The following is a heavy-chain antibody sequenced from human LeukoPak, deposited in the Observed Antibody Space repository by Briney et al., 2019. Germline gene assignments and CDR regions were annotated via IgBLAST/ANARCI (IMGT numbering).Heavy chain of an antibody. CDR1: GGFISAYY. CDR3: ARDPGDAFDI. J-gene: IGHJ3*02. Sequence: SETLSLTCTVSGGFISAYYWSWIRQPPGKGLEWIGYIYYSGSTNYNPSLKSRVTISVDMSKNQFSLRLSSVTAADTAVYYCARDPGDAFDIWGQGTTVTVSS. V-gene: IGHV4-59*12. CDR2: IYYSGST.